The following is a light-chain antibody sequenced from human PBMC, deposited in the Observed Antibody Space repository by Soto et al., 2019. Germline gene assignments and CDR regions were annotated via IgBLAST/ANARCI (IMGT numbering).Light chain of an antibody. CDR2: DVS. V-gene: IGLV2-14*01. CDR3: SPYTSSSTLSV. Sequence: QSALTQPASVSGSPGQSITISCTGTSSDVGGYNYVSWYQQHPGKAPKLMIYDVSNRPSGVSNRFSGSKSGNTASLTISGLQAEDEADYYCSPYTSSSTLSVFGTGPKVTV. J-gene: IGLJ1*01. CDR1: SSDVGGYNY.